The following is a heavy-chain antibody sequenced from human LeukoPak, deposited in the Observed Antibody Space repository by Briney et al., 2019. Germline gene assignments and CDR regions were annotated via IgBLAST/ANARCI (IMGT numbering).Heavy chain of an antibody. D-gene: IGHD2-8*01. CDR1: GFTFSSYD. V-gene: IGHV3-13*01. J-gene: IGHJ4*02. Sequence: GGSLRLSCAASGFTFSSYDIHWVRQATGKGLEWVSAIGTAGDTYYPGSVKGRFTISRENAKNSLYLQMNSLRAEDTAVYYCARGNGKAALDYWGQGTLVTVSS. CDR2: IGTAGDT. CDR3: ARGNGKAALDY.